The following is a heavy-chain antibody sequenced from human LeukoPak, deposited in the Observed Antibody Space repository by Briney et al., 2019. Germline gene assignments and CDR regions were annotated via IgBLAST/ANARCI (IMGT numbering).Heavy chain of an antibody. CDR3: AGGLAVPARFDY. Sequence: GGSLRLSCAASGFTVSSNYMSWVRQAPGKGLEWVSLIYSGGNTYYADSVKGRFTISRDNSKNTLYLQMNSLRAEDTAVYYCAGGLAVPARFDYWGQGTLVTVSS. V-gene: IGHV3-53*01. CDR2: IYSGGNT. D-gene: IGHD6-19*01. CDR1: GFTVSSNY. J-gene: IGHJ4*02.